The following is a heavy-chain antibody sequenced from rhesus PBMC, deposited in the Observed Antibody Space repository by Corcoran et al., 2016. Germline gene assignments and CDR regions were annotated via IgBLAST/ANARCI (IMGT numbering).Heavy chain of an antibody. CDR3: AIDMAGFDY. J-gene: IGHJ4*01. CDR1: GGSISGYYY. V-gene: IGHV4-73*01. CDR2: IYGNSAST. D-gene: IGHD1-1-1*01. Sequence: QVQLQQWGEGLVKPSETLSLTCAVYGGSISGYYYWSWIRQPPGKGLEWIGYIYGNSASTNYNPSLKNRVTISKDTSKNQFSLELSSVTAADTAVYYCAIDMAGFDYWGQGLLVTVSS.